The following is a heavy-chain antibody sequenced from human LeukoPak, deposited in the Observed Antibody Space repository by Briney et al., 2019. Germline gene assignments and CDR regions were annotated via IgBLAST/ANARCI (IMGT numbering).Heavy chain of an antibody. D-gene: IGHD6-6*01. CDR1: GGSIGSYY. Sequence: PSETLSLTCTVSGGSIGSYYWSWIRQPPGKGLEWIGYIYYSGSTNYNPSLKSRVAISVDTSKNQFSLKLSSVTAADTAVYYCASDIAARDDYWGQGTLVTVSS. J-gene: IGHJ4*02. CDR3: ASDIAARDDY. CDR2: IYYSGST. V-gene: IGHV4-59*12.